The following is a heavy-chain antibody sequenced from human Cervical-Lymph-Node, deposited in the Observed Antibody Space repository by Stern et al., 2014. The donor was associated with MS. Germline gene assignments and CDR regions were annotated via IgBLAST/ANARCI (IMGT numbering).Heavy chain of an antibody. D-gene: IGHD6-19*01. CDR3: ARLDLALAGPDH. CDR2: IYYSGGT. CDR1: GGSISSGGYY. J-gene: IGHJ4*02. Sequence: MQLVESGPGLVKPSQTLSLTCSVSGGSISSGGYYWTWIRPHPGKGLESIGYIYYSGGTHYNASLKSRVTISVDTSQNQFSLRLNSVTAADTAVYYCARLDLALAGPDHWGQGALVTVSS. V-gene: IGHV4-31*03.